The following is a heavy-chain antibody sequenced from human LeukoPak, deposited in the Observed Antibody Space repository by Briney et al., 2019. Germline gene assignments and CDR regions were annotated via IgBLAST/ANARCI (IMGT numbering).Heavy chain of an antibody. J-gene: IGHJ4*02. Sequence: GGSLRLSCTASGFTFGDYAMSWVRQAPGKGLEWVGFIRSKAYGGTTEYAASVKGRFTISRDDSKSIAYLQMNSLKTEDTAVYYCTREQVLLWFGVGEPDYWGQGTLVTVSS. CDR2: IRSKAYGGTT. D-gene: IGHD3-10*01. CDR3: TREQVLLWFGVGEPDY. V-gene: IGHV3-49*04. CDR1: GFTFGDYA.